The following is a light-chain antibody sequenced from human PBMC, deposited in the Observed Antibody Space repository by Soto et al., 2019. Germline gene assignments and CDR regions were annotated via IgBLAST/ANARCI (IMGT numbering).Light chain of an antibody. CDR2: DAS. J-gene: IGKJ2*01. V-gene: IGKV3-20*01. CDR3: QQYASSLYT. CDR1: QNVSSGY. Sequence: EIVLTQSPGTLSLSPGERATLSCRASQNVSSGYLAWYQQKPGQAPSLIIYDASSRATGIADRFSGSGSGTDFTLTISSLEPEDFAVYYCQQYASSLYTFGQGTKLDIK.